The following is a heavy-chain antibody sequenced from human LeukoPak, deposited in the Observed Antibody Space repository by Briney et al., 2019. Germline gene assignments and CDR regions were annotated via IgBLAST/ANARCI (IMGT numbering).Heavy chain of an antibody. CDR2: IYSDNT. CDR1: GFTVSSNS. J-gene: IGHJ4*02. Sequence: GGSLRLSCTVSGFTVSSNSMSWVRQAPGKGLEWVSFIYSDNTHYSDSVKGRFTISRDNSKNTLYLQMDSLRAEDTAMYYCAREILEPGKTHEYWGQGTLVTVSS. V-gene: IGHV3-53*01. D-gene: IGHD1-1*01. CDR3: AREILEPGKTHEY.